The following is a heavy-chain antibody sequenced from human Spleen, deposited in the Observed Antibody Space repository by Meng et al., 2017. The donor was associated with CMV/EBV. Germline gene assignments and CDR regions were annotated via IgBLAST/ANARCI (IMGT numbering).Heavy chain of an antibody. Sequence: GESLKISCAASGFTFSNYNMNWVRQAPGKGLEWVSSISSSSSYIYYADSVKGRFTISRDNAKNSLYLQMNSLRAEDTAVYYCARGSGSYEFFDYWGQGTLVTVSS. CDR1: GFTFSNYN. D-gene: IGHD1-26*01. J-gene: IGHJ4*02. V-gene: IGHV3-21*01. CDR3: ARGSGSYEFFDY. CDR2: ISSSSSYI.